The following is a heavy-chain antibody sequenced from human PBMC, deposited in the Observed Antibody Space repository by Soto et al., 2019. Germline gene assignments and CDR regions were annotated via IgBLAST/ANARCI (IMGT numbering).Heavy chain of an antibody. V-gene: IGHV4-61*01. CDR3: ARNTNSGVALYI. J-gene: IGHJ3*02. D-gene: IGHD3-10*01. Sequence: QVQLQESGPGLVKPSETLSLTCTVSGGSVSSGSYYWSWIRQPPGQGLEWIGYIYYRGSTNYHPSLNQRITISGDTAKKPFSLKLTSVTASDTAVYYRARNTNSGVALYIWCQPAMGTVSS. CDR2: IYYRGST. CDR1: GGSVSSGSYY.